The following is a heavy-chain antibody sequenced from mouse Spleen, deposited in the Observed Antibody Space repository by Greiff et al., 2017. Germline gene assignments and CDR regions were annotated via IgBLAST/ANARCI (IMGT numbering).Heavy chain of an antibody. D-gene: IGHD1-1*01. V-gene: IGHV1-59*01. CDR3: ARDYGSSHWYFDV. CDR1: GYTFTSYW. CDR2: IDPSDSYT. Sequence: QVQLQQPGAELVRPGTSVKLSCKASGYTFTSYWMHWVKQRPGQGLEWIGVIDPSDSYTNYNQKFKGKATLTVDTSSSTAYMQLSSLTSEDSAVYYCARDYGSSHWYFDVWAQGPRSPSPQ. J-gene: IGHJ1*03.